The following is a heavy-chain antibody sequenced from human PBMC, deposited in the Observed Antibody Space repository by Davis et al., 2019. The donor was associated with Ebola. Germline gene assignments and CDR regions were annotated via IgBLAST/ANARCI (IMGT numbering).Heavy chain of an antibody. CDR1: GGSVSSGSYY. CDR2: IFYIGST. CDR3: ARELPLRYSSGWYSNSFDP. Sequence: MPSETLSLTCTVSGGSVSSGSYYWSWIRQPPGKGLEWIGYIFYIGSTNYNPSLKSRVTISVDTSKNQFSLKLSSVTAADTAVYYCARELPLRYSSGWYSNSFDPWGQGTLVTVSS. J-gene: IGHJ5*02. V-gene: IGHV4-61*01. D-gene: IGHD6-19*01.